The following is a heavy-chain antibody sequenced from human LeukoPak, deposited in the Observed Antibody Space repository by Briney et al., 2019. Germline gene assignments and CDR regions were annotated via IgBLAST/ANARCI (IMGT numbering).Heavy chain of an antibody. J-gene: IGHJ4*02. Sequence: GGSLRLSCAASEFSVGSNYMTWVRQAPGKGLEWVSLIYSGGSTYYADSVKGRFTISRDNSKNTLYLQMNSLRAEDTAVYYCARDTGAYYDSGGLDYWGQGTLVTVSS. V-gene: IGHV3-66*01. CDR2: IYSGGST. D-gene: IGHD3-22*01. CDR1: EFSVGSNY. CDR3: ARDTGAYYDSGGLDY.